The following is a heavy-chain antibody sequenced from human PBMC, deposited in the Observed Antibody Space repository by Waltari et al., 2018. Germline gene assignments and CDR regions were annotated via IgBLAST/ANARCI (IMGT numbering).Heavy chain of an antibody. CDR2: INPNSGGT. J-gene: IGHJ4*02. CDR3: AREGGVVAVAGIARIPFDY. D-gene: IGHD6-19*01. Sequence: QVQLVQSGAEVKKPGASVKVSCKASGYTFTGYYMHWVRQAPGQGLEWMGRINPNSGGTNYAQKFQGRVTMTRDTSISTAYMGLRRRRSDDTALYYCAREGGVVAVAGIARIPFDYWGQGTLVTVSS. CDR1: GYTFTGYY. V-gene: IGHV1-2*06.